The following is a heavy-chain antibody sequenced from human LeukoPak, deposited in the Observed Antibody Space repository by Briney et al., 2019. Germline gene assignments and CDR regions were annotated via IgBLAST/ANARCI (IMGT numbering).Heavy chain of an antibody. V-gene: IGHV4-61*02. CDR3: ARGSITIFGVVIEHDAFDI. D-gene: IGHD3-3*01. CDR2: IYTSGST. Sequence: PSETLSLTCTVSGGSISSGSYYWSWIRQPAGKGLEWIGRIYTSGSTNYNPSLKSRVTISVDTSKNQFSLKLSSVTAADTAVYYCARGSITIFGVVIEHDAFDIWGQGTMVTVSS. J-gene: IGHJ3*02. CDR1: GGSISSGSYY.